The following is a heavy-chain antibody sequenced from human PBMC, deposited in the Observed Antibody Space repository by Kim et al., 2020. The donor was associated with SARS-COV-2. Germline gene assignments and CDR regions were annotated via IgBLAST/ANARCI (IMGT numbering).Heavy chain of an antibody. V-gene: IGHV3-23*01. Sequence: GGSLRLSCAASGFTFSSYNMNWVRQAPGKGLEWVSTVTHNGGSTYYADSVEGRFTISRDNSKNTLSLQMNSLRVEDTAVYFCAKRAYCGADCYSGFDCWGQGTLVTVSS. CDR2: VTHNGGST. CDR1: GFTFSSYN. CDR3: AKRAYCGADCYSGFDC. J-gene: IGHJ4*02. D-gene: IGHD2-21*01.